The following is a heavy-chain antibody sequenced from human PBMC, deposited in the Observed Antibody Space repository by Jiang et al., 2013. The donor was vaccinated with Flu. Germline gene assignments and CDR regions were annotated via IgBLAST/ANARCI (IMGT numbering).Heavy chain of an antibody. CDR3: ARRYDSADWYFDL. Sequence: IGWVRQMPGKGLEWMGIIYPVTLIPDTSRPSKGQVTISADKSITTAYLQWSSLQASDTAMHYCARRYDSADWYFDLWGRGTLVTVSS. J-gene: IGHJ2*01. D-gene: IGHD3-22*01. V-gene: IGHV5-51*01. CDR2: IYPVTLIP.